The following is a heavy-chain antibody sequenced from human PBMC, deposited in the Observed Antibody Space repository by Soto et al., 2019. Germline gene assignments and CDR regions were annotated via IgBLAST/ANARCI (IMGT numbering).Heavy chain of an antibody. Sequence: QVQLQESGPGRVKPSQTLFLTCTVSGGSINSGLYYWTWIRQYPVKVLEWIGYIYSRGKTYYTPSLKSRVDMAVDSSQNQFSLRVSSVTAADTAIYYCVRARPGSSFVLELWGQGHLVPVSS. CDR1: GGSINSGLYY. CDR2: IYSRGKT. V-gene: IGHV4-31*03. D-gene: IGHD3-10*01. CDR3: VRARPGSSFVLEL. J-gene: IGHJ4*02.